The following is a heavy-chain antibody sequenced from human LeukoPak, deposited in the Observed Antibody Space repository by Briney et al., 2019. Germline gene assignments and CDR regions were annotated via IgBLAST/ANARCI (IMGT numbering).Heavy chain of an antibody. V-gene: IGHV1-2*02. D-gene: IGHD4-11*01. Sequence: GASVKVSCKASGYTFTSYDINWVRQATGQGLEWMGWINPNSGGTNYAQKFQGRVTMTRDTSISTAYMELSRLRSDDTAVYYCARDRFLPITVTLDYWGQGTLVTVSS. CDR2: INPNSGGT. J-gene: IGHJ4*02. CDR1: GYTFTSYD. CDR3: ARDRFLPITVTLDY.